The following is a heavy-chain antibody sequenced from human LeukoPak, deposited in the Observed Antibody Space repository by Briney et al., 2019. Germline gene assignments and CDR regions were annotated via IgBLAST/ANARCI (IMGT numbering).Heavy chain of an antibody. V-gene: IGHV1-24*01. CDR1: GYTLTELS. CDR3: ATSSGYIVGGTRDY. CDR2: FDPEHGET. D-gene: IGHD1-26*01. Sequence: ASVKVSCKVSGYTLTELSMHWVRQAPGKGLEWTGGFDPEHGETIYAQEFQDRVTMTEDTPTDTAYMELSSLRSEDTAVYHCATSSGYIVGGTRDYWGQGTLVTVSS. J-gene: IGHJ4*02.